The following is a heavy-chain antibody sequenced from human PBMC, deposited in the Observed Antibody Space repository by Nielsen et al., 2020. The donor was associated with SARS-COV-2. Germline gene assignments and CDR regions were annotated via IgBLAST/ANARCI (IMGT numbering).Heavy chain of an antibody. Sequence: SETLSLTCTVSGGSISSYYWSWIRQPPGKGLEWIGYIYYSGSTYYNPSLTSRVTISVDTSKDQFSLKLNSVTAADTAVYYCATTPSSVTAYAVGYWGQGTPVTVSS. CDR3: ATTPSSVTAYAVGY. V-gene: IGHV4-59*04. J-gene: IGHJ4*02. D-gene: IGHD2-21*02. CDR1: GGSISSYY. CDR2: IYYSGST.